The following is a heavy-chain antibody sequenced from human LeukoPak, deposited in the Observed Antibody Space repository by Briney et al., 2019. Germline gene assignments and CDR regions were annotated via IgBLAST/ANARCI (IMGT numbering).Heavy chain of an antibody. CDR2: ISASGDGS. CDR1: GFTFSSYA. J-gene: IGHJ4*02. V-gene: IGHV3-23*01. CDR3: AKATDDYSRRGIDY. D-gene: IGHD4-11*01. Sequence: GGSLRLSCAASGFTFSSYAINWVRQAPGEGLEWVSSISASGDGSYYALSVKGRYTISRDNSKNTLFLQMNSLRAEDTAVYYCAKATDDYSRRGIDYWGQGTLVTVSS.